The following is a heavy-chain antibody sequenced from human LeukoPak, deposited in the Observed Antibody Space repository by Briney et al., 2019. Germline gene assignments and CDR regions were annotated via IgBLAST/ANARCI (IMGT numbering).Heavy chain of an antibody. CDR2: VYSSGST. D-gene: IGHD3-22*01. CDR3: ANSYDSKIVPFDN. Sequence: SSETLSLTCTVSGASISGSYWNWVRQPPGRGLEWIGYVYSSGSTDYNPSLKSRVAISVDASKNQFSLKLTSVTAADTAVYCCANSYDSKIVPFDNWGQGALVTVSS. J-gene: IGHJ4*02. CDR1: GASISGSY. V-gene: IGHV4-4*09.